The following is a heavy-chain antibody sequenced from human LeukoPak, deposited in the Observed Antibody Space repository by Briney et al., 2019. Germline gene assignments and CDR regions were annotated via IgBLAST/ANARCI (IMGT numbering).Heavy chain of an antibody. CDR2: INPSGGST. CDR1: GYTFTSYY. Sequence: ASVKVSCKASGYTFTSYYIHWVRQAPGQGPEWMGIINPSGGSTNYAQKLQGRVTMTTDTSTSTAYMELRSLRSDDTAVYYCARGPIPRDGYNDYWGQGTLVTISS. D-gene: IGHD5-24*01. V-gene: IGHV1-46*01. J-gene: IGHJ4*02. CDR3: ARGPIPRDGYNDY.